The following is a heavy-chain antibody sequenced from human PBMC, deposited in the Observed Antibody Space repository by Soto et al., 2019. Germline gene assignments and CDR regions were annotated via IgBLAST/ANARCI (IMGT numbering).Heavy chain of an antibody. CDR2: MFTDVSTT. Sequence: EVQLVESGGGLVQPGGSLRLSCAASGFTFSSYSMNWVRQAPGKGLEWVSRMFTDVSTTYYADSVKGRFTISRDNAKSTLYLQMNSLRDEDTAVYYCVRGNTGYGNFDSWGQGTLVTVSS. CDR1: GFTFSSYS. D-gene: IGHD5-12*01. J-gene: IGHJ4*02. CDR3: VRGNTGYGNFDS. V-gene: IGHV3-74*02.